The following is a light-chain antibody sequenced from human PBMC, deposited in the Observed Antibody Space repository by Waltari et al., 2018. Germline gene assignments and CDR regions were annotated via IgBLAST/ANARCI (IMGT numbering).Light chain of an antibody. CDR3: QSADNSGTYVL. CDR1: TLPKHY. V-gene: IGLV3-25*03. Sequence: SYELTQPPSVSVSPGQTARLTCFGDTLPKHYAYWYQQKPGQAPVLVIYKDSERHSGIPERFSGSSSGTTVTLTISGVQAEDEADYYCQSADNSGTYVLFGGGTKVTVL. J-gene: IGLJ3*02. CDR2: KDS.